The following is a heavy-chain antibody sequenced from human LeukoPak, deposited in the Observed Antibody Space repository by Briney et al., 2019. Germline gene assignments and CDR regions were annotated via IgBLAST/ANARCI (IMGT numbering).Heavy chain of an antibody. CDR2: IKQDGSEK. J-gene: IGHJ4*02. Sequence: PGGSLRLSCAASGFTFSSYWMSRVRQAPGKGLEWVASIKQDGSEKYYVDSVKGRFTISRDNAKNSLYLQMNSLRAEDTAVYYCARSSSGSGSYRVDYWGQGTLVTVSS. V-gene: IGHV3-7*04. D-gene: IGHD3-10*01. CDR3: ARSSSGSGSYRVDY. CDR1: GFTFSSYW.